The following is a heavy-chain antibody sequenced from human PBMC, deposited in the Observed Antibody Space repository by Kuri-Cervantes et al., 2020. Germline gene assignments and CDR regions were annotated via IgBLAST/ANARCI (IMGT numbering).Heavy chain of an antibody. CDR1: GFTFSSYG. J-gene: IGHJ6*02. CDR3: AKDLDRVRQLDYYYYGMDV. Sequence: GESLKISCAASGFTFSSYGMHWVRQAPGKGLEWVAVISYDGSNKYYADSVKGRFTISRDNSKNTLYLQMNSLRAEDTAVYYCAKDLDRVRQLDYYYYGMDVWGQGTTVPSP. CDR2: ISYDGSNK. D-gene: IGHD6-6*01. V-gene: IGHV3-30*18.